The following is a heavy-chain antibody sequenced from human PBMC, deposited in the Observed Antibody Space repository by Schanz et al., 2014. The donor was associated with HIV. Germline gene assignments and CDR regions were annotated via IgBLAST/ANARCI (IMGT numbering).Heavy chain of an antibody. CDR1: GLTLSSYG. V-gene: IGHV3-23*01. CDR2: ISGGSGST. CDR3: AKLAVRSDYNGRDY. D-gene: IGHD3-16*01. Sequence: EVQVLESGGDLVQPGGSLRLSCAASGLTLSSYGMSWVRQAPGKGLEWVSSISGGSGSTFYADSVKGRFTISRVNSKNTLYLQMNSLRAEDTAIYYCAKLAVRSDYNGRDYWGQGTLVIVSS. J-gene: IGHJ4*02.